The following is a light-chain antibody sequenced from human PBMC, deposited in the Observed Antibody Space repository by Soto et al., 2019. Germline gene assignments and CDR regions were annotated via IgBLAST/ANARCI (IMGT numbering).Light chain of an antibody. CDR2: AAS. CDR1: QSIAYY. Sequence: DIQMTQSPSSLSASVGDRVSITCRASQSIAYYLNWFQQKTGKAPKILIYAASSLQSGVPSRFSGSGSGTDFTLTISSLQPEDFATYYCQQSSNSPMYTFGQGTKLYVK. CDR3: QQSSNSPMYT. V-gene: IGKV1-39*01. J-gene: IGKJ2*01.